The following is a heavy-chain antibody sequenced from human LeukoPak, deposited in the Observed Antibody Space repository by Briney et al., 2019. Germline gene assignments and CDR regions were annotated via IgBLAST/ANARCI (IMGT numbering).Heavy chain of an antibody. J-gene: IGHJ1*01. CDR3: ARLTQTLGEYFQH. CDR1: GGTFSSYA. Sequence: GASVKVSCKASGGTFSSYAISWVRHAPGQGLEWMGGIIPIFGTANYAQKFQGRVTITADESTSTAYMELSSLRSGDTAVYYCARLTQTLGEYFQHWGQGTLVTVSS. V-gene: IGHV1-69*13. CDR2: IIPIFGTA.